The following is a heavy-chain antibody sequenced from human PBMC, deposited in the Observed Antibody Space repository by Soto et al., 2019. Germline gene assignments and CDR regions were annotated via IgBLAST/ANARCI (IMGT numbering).Heavy chain of an antibody. CDR1: GGSISSGGYY. CDR2: IYYSGST. V-gene: IGHV4-31*03. J-gene: IGHJ4*02. D-gene: IGHD3-9*01. Sequence: SETLSLTCTVSGGSISSGGYYWSWIRQHPGKGLEWIGYIYYSGSTYYNPSLKSRVTISVDTSKNQFSLKLSSVTAADTAVYYCARSFTWYYDILTGYPYYFDYWGQGTLVTVSS. CDR3: ARSFTWYYDILTGYPYYFDY.